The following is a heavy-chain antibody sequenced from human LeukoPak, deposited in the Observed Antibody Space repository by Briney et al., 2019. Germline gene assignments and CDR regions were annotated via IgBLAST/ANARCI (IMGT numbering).Heavy chain of an antibody. V-gene: IGHV1-3*01. Sequence: ASVKVSCKASGYTLTSYAMHWVRQAPGQRLEWMGWINAGNGNTKYSQKFQGRVTITRDTSASTAYMELSSLRSEDTAVYYCARFHCSSTSCYHYFDYRGQGTLVTVSS. CDR1: GYTLTSYA. D-gene: IGHD2-2*01. J-gene: IGHJ4*02. CDR2: INAGNGNT. CDR3: ARFHCSSTSCYHYFDY.